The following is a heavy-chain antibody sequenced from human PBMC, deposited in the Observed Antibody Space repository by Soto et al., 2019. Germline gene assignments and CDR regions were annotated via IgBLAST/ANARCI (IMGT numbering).Heavy chain of an antibody. CDR3: GRGGTVTMFGY. D-gene: IGHD3-10*02. V-gene: IGHV5-51*01. CDR1: GYSFTSYG. J-gene: IGHJ4*02. Sequence: GESLKISCKGSGYSFTSYGIGWVRQMPGKGLEWMGIIYPGNSDTRYSPSFQGQVTISADKSITTAYLQWRSLKASDTAIYYCGRGGTVTMFGYWGLGTLVTVSS. CDR2: IYPGNSDT.